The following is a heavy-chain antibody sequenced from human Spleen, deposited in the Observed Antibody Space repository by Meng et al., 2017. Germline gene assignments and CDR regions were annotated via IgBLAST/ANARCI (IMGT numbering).Heavy chain of an antibody. V-gene: IGHV3-7*01. CDR2: IMKDGSEK. Sequence: GGSLRLSCEGSGFTFSSDWMSWVREAPGKGLEWVANIMKDGSEKYYVDSVKGRFTVSRDNGKNLPFLQMDSLRVEDTAVYYCAKGSWDLQYPGPMNWGQGSPVTVSS. D-gene: IGHD1-26*01. J-gene: IGHJ4*02. CDR3: AKGSWDLQYPGPMN. CDR1: GFTFSSDW.